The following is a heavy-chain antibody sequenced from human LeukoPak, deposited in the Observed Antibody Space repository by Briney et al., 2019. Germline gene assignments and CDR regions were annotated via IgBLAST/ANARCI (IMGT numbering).Heavy chain of an antibody. CDR1: GFTFSSYA. CDR3: ARDRVKLWSAMGY. J-gene: IGHJ4*02. V-gene: IGHV3-21*01. D-gene: IGHD3-10*01. Sequence: PGGSLRLSCAASGFTFSSYAMSWVRQAPGKGLEWVSSISSSSSYIYYADSVKGRFTISRDNAKNSLYLQMNSLRAEDTAVYYCARDRVKLWSAMGYWGQGTLVTVSS. CDR2: ISSSSSYI.